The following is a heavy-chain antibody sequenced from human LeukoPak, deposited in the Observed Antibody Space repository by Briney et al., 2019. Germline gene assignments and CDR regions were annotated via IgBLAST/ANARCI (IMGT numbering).Heavy chain of an antibody. D-gene: IGHD3-16*01. Sequence: GGSLRLSCAASGFTFDDYGMSWVRQAPGKGLEWVSGINWNGGSTGYADSVKGRFTISRDNSKNTLYLQMNSLRAEDTAVYYCARGFGGEGFDPWGQGTLVTVSS. CDR2: INWNGGST. CDR1: GFTFDDYG. V-gene: IGHV3-20*04. J-gene: IGHJ5*02. CDR3: ARGFGGEGFDP.